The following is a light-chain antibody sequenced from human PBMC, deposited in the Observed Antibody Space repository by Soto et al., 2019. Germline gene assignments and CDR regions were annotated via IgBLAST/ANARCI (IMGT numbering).Light chain of an antibody. J-gene: IGLJ2*01. CDR1: SSDVGGYNY. Sequence: QSALTQPASVSGSPGQSITISCTGTSSDVGGYNYVAWYQQHPGKAPKLMIYEVSNRPSGVSNRFSGSKSGNTASLSISGLQAEAEAEYYCSSYTGSSTLMLFGGGTKLTVL. V-gene: IGLV2-14*01. CDR3: SSYTGSSTLML. CDR2: EVS.